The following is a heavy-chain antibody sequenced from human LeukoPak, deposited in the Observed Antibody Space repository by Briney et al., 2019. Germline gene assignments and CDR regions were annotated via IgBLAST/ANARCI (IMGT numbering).Heavy chain of an antibody. V-gene: IGHV3-30*18. CDR3: AKDPIFSGSYGVFDY. J-gene: IGHJ4*02. CDR2: ISYDGSNK. Sequence: PGGSLRLSCAASGFTFSSYGMHWVRQAPGKGLEWVAVISYDGSNKYCADSVKGRFTISRDNSKNTLYLQMNSLRAEDTAVYYCAKDPIFSGSYGVFDYWGLGTLVTVSS. CDR1: GFTFSSYG. D-gene: IGHD1-26*01.